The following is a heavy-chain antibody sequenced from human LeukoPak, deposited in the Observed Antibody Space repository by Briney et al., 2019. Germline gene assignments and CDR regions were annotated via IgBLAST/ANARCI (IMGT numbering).Heavy chain of an antibody. D-gene: IGHD6-6*01. V-gene: IGHV3-21*01. CDR3: AREWKYSSSL. CDR1: GFTFSSYS. J-gene: IGHJ3*01. Sequence: GGSLRLSCAASGFTFSSYSMNWVRQAPGKGLEWVSSISSSSSSIYYADSLKGRFTIPRDNAKNSLYLQMNSLRAEDTAVYYCAREWKYSSSLWGQGTMVTVSS. CDR2: ISSSSSSI.